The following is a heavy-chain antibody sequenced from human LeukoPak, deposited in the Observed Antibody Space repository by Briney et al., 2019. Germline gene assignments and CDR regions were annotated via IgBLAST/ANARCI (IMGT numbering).Heavy chain of an antibody. CDR1: GFTFSDYY. Sequence: GGSLRLSCAASGFTFSDYYMSWIRQAPGKGLEWVSYISSSGSTIYYADSVKGRFTISRDNAKNSLYLQMNSLRAEDTALYYCARDLRHRGYCSGGSCYGGNFDYWGQGTLVTVSS. D-gene: IGHD2-15*01. V-gene: IGHV3-11*01. J-gene: IGHJ4*02. CDR3: ARDLRHRGYCSGGSCYGGNFDY. CDR2: ISSSGSTI.